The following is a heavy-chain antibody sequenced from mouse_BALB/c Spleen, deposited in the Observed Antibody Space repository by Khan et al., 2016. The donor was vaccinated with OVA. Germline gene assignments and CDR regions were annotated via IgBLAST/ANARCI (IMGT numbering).Heavy chain of an antibody. Sequence: QVQLKESGPGLVAPSQSLSITCTISGFSLTNYGVHWVRQPPGKGLEWLVVIWSDGSKTYNSDLKSRLSISKDNSKSQVFLKMNSLQNDDTAMYYCARQPYYHYYVMDYWGQGTSVTVSS. V-gene: IGHV2-6-1*01. D-gene: IGHD2-10*01. CDR1: GFSLTNYG. J-gene: IGHJ4*01. CDR3: ARQPYYHYYVMDY. CDR2: IWSDGSK.